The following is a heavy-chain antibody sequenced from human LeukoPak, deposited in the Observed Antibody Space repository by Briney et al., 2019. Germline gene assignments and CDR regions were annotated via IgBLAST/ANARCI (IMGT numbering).Heavy chain of an antibody. CDR1: GDSVSSNSAA. D-gene: IGHD3-22*01. Sequence: SQTLSLTCAISGDSVSSNSAAWNWIRQSPSSGLEWLGRTYYRSKWYNDYAISVKSRITIDPDTSKNQFSLHLNSVTPDDTAVYYCARDLSGYFVSWGQGTLVTVSS. CDR2: TYYRSKWYN. V-gene: IGHV6-1*01. CDR3: ARDLSGYFVS. J-gene: IGHJ5*01.